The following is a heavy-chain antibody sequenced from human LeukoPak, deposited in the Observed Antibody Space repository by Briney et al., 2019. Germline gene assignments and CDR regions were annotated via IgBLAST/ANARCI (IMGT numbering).Heavy chain of an antibody. V-gene: IGHV4-38-2*02. J-gene: IGHJ5*02. CDR2: LYHSGDT. CDR3: ARSKAHLSTSWYGTWFDP. Sequence: PSETLSLTCTVSGYSVSSGYYWGWIRQPPGKGLEWIGSLYHSGDTYYNPSLKSRVTISVDTSKNQLSLKLSSVTAADTAVYYCARSKAHLSTSWYGTWFDPWGQGTLVTVSS. D-gene: IGHD2-2*01. CDR1: GYSVSSGYY.